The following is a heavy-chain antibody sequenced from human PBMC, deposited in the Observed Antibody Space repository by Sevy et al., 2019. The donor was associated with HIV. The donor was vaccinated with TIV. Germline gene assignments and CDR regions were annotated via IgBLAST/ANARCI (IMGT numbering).Heavy chain of an antibody. CDR2: IYYSGST. J-gene: IGHJ4*02. CDR3: ARLILGYCSGGSCYPYYFDY. Sequence: SETLSLTCTVSGGSISSSSYYWGWIRQPPGKGLAWIGRIYYSGSTYYNLSLKSRVTISVDTSKNQFSLKLSSVTAADTAVYYCARLILGYCSGGSCYPYYFDYWGQGTLVTVSS. D-gene: IGHD2-15*01. V-gene: IGHV4-39*01. CDR1: GGSISSSSYY.